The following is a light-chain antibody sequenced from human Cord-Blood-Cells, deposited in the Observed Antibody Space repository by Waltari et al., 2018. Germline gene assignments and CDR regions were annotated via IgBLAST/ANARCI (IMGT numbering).Light chain of an antibody. CDR2: DVS. Sequence: QSALTQPASVSGSPGQSITLSCTGTSSDVGGYNYVPRYQQHPGKAPKLMIYDVSNRPSGVSNRFSGSKSGNTASLTISGLQAEDEADYYCSSYTSSSTLLFGGGTKLTVL. V-gene: IGLV2-14*01. J-gene: IGLJ2*01. CDR1: SSDVGGYNY. CDR3: SSYTSSSTLL.